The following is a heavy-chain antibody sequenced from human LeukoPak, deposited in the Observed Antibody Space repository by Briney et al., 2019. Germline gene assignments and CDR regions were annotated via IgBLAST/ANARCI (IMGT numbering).Heavy chain of an antibody. CDR3: ARNDGDFFPFFDY. V-gene: IGHV4-39*01. D-gene: IGHD3-3*01. J-gene: IGHJ4*02. CDR1: GGSISSTNYY. Sequence: PSETLSLTCSVSGGSISSTNYYWGWIRQPPGKGLEWIGSIYYSGNAYYNPSLKSRVTISLDTSKNQFSLNLSSVTAAGTAVYSCARNDGDFFPFFDYGGRGTLVPVSS. CDR2: IYYSGNA.